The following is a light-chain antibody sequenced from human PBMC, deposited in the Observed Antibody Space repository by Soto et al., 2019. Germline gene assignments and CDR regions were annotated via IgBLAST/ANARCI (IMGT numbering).Light chain of an antibody. CDR3: SSSTSSSTRV. Sequence: QSALTQPASVSGAPGQSINISCTGTSRDVGGYNYVSWYQQHPGKAPKLMMYDVSNRPSGVCNRFSGSKSGNTASLTISGLQAEDEADYYCSSSTSSSTRVFGTGTKVTVL. J-gene: IGLJ1*01. CDR1: SRDVGGYNY. V-gene: IGLV2-14*01. CDR2: DVS.